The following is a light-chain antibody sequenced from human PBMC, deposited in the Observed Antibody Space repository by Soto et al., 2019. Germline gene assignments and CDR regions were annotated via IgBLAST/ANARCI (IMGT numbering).Light chain of an antibody. CDR2: EVS. J-gene: IGLJ1*01. Sequence: QSALTQPASVSGSPGPSITISCTGTSSDVGGYDYVSWYQQHPGKAPKLMISEVSDRPSGVSNRFSGSKSGNTASLTISGLQAEDEAEYYCSSYTNINTRACVFGTGTKVTVL. CDR1: SSDVGGYDY. CDR3: SSYTNINTRACV. V-gene: IGLV2-14*01.